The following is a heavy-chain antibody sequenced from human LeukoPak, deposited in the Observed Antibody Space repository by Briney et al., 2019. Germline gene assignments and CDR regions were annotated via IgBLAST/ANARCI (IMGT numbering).Heavy chain of an antibody. CDR1: GFTVSRNY. V-gene: IGHV3-53*01. D-gene: IGHD4-11*01. CDR3: AREVDYKIDY. J-gene: IGHJ4*02. Sequence: GGSLRLSCAASGFTVSRNYMNWVRQAPGKGLEWVAVIYSGGGTNYAGSVKGRFTISRDNFKNTLHLQLSSLRAEDTAIYYCAREVDYKIDYWGQGTLVTVSS. CDR2: IYSGGGT.